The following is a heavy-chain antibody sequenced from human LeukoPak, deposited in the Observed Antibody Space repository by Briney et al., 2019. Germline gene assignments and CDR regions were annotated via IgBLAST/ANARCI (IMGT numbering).Heavy chain of an antibody. CDR2: IYSSGST. CDR3: ARIPWPGSGTYYIDY. V-gene: IGHV4-4*07. D-gene: IGHD3-10*01. J-gene: IGHJ4*02. Sequence: SETLSLTCTVSGGSISSYYWSWIRQPAGKGLEWIGRIYSSGSTNYNPSLKSRVTMSVDTSKSQLSLKLSSVTAADTAVYYCARIPWPGSGTYYIDYWGQGTLVTVSS. CDR1: GGSISSYY.